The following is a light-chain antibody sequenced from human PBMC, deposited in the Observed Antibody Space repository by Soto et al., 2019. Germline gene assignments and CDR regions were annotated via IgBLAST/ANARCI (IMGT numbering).Light chain of an antibody. J-gene: IGKJ1*01. CDR2: QAS. CDR1: ESISRW. V-gene: IGKV1-5*03. Sequence: DLESTQSHSTLSASVGDRVTITCRASESISRWLAWYQQKPGKVPKLLIYQASSLESGVPSRFSGSGSGTEFTLTISSLQTEDFATYYCQLYSVYSSWTFGQGTKVDIK. CDR3: QLYSVYSSWT.